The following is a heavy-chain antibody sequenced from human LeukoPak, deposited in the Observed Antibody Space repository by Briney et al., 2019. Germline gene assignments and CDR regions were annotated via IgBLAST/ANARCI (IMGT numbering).Heavy chain of an antibody. J-gene: IGHJ3*02. D-gene: IGHD6-19*01. CDR2: ISSSSNII. CDR3: ARTKQWLDDAFDI. V-gene: IGHV3-21*01. Sequence: GGSLRLSCAASGFTFSSYSMNWVRQAPGKGLEWVSSISSSSNIIYYADSVKGRFTISRDNAKNPLYLQMNSLRAEDTAVYYCARTKQWLDDAFDIWGQGTMVTVSS. CDR1: GFTFSSYS.